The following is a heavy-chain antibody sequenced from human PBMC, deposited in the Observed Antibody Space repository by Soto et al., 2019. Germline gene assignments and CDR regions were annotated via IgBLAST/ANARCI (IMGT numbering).Heavy chain of an antibody. CDR2: IKQDGSEK. V-gene: IGHV3-7*03. CDR1: GFTFSSYW. Sequence: PGGSLRLSCAASGFTFSSYWMSWFRQAPGKGLEWVANIKQDGSEKYYVDSVKGRFTISRDNAKNSLYLQMNSLRAEDTAVYYCARERITMIVVVIGTAVDYWGQGTLVTVSS. D-gene: IGHD3-22*01. CDR3: ARERITMIVVVIGTAVDY. J-gene: IGHJ4*02.